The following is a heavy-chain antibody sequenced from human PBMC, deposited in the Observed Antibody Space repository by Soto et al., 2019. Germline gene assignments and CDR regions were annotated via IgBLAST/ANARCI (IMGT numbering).Heavy chain of an antibody. J-gene: IGHJ4*02. V-gene: IGHV3-30-3*01. CDR2: ISYDGGSK. CDR1: GFTFSSYA. CDR3: ARATVRILYYFDY. D-gene: IGHD3-10*01. Sequence: GGSLRLSCAASGFTFSSYAFHWVRQAPGKGLEWVALISYDGGSKYYADSVKGRFTVSRDNSKNTLHVQMSSLRAEDTAIYYCARATVRILYYFDYWGQGTPVTVPS.